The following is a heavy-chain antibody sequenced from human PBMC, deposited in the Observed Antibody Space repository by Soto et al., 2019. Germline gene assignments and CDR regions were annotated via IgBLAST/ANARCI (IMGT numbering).Heavy chain of an antibody. D-gene: IGHD6-19*01. CDR3: ARGRLWLDHHGDY. V-gene: IGHV1-3*01. CDR2: INAANGNT. J-gene: IGHJ4*02. Sequence: QVQLVQSGAEVKKPGASVKVSCKASEYTFTSYAMHWVRQAPGQRLEWMGWINAANGNTKNSQKFKGRVTITRDTAACTGYRELSSLRSEVTAVYDCARGRLWLDHHGDYWGQGTLVTVSS. CDR1: EYTFTSYA.